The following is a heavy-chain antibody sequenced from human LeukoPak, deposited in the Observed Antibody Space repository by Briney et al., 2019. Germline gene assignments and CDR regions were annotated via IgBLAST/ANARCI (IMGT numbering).Heavy chain of an antibody. Sequence: SETLSLTCTVSGGSISSYYWSWIRQPAGKGLEWIGYIYYSGSTNYNPSLKSRVTISVDTSKNQFSLKLNSVTAADTAVYYCARHPHYFDSSGYLEYWGQGTLVTVSS. D-gene: IGHD3-22*01. V-gene: IGHV4-59*08. CDR2: IYYSGST. CDR1: GGSISSYY. CDR3: ARHPHYFDSSGYLEY. J-gene: IGHJ4*02.